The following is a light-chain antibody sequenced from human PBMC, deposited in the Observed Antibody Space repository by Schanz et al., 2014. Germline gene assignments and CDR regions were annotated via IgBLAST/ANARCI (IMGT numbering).Light chain of an antibody. J-gene: IGLJ2*01. CDR2: EDT. V-gene: IGLV2-11*01. CDR1: NSDVGGYDY. Sequence: QSALTQPRSVSGSPGQSVTISCTGTNSDVGGYDYVSWYQQHPGKAPKLIIYEDTKRPSGVPDRFSGSKSGNTASLTVSGLQAEDEADYYCQSYDSSLSGGVFGGGTKLTVL. CDR3: QSYDSSLSGGV.